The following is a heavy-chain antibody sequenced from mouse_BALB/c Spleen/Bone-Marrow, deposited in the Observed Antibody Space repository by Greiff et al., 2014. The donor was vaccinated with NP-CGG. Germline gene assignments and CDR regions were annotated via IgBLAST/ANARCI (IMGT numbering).Heavy chain of an antibody. Sequence: EVQVVESGPSLVKPSQTLSLTCSVTGDSITSGYWNWIRKFPGNKLEYMGYISYSGSTYYNPSPKSRISITRDTSKNQYYLQLNSVTTEDTATYYCARRQLVLQYYFDYWGQGTTLTVSS. CDR1: GDSITSGY. D-gene: IGHD3-2*01. V-gene: IGHV3-8*02. J-gene: IGHJ2*01. CDR3: ARRQLVLQYYFDY. CDR2: ISYSGST.